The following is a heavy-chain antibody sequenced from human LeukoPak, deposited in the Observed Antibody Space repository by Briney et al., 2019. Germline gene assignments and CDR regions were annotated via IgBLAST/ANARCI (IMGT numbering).Heavy chain of an antibody. CDR1: GFTFSSYS. D-gene: IGHD3-22*01. CDR3: ARDPYDSSGYYYVQTPYHFDY. Sequence: PGGSLRLSCAASGFTFSSYSMNWVRQAPGKGLEWVAVIWYDGSNKYYADSVKGRFTISRDNSKNTLYLQMNSLRAEDTAVYYCARDPYDSSGYYYVQTPYHFDYWGQGTLVTVSS. CDR2: IWYDGSNK. J-gene: IGHJ4*02. V-gene: IGHV3-33*08.